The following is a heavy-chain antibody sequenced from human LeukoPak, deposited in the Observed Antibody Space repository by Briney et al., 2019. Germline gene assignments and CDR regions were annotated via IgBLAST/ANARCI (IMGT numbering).Heavy chain of an antibody. CDR1: GGSISSYY. Sequence: SETLSLTCTVSGGSISSYYWSWIRQPPGKGLEWIGYIYYSGSTNYNPSLKSRVTISVDTSKNQFSLKLSSVTAADTAVYCCARKYYYDSSGYDNWGQGTLVTVSS. CDR2: IYYSGST. D-gene: IGHD3-22*01. CDR3: ARKYYYDSSGYDN. J-gene: IGHJ4*02. V-gene: IGHV4-59*01.